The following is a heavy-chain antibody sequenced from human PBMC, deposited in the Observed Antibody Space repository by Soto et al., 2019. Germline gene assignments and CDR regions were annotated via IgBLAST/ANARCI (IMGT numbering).Heavy chain of an antibody. CDR1: GFTFSSYW. CDR2: IKQDGSEK. CDR3: ARDSTGFGDRLGYYYYNYMDV. V-gene: IGHV3-7*01. D-gene: IGHD3-10*01. Sequence: GGSLRLSCAASGFTFSSYWMSWVRQAPGKGLEWVANIKQDGSEKYYVDSVKGRFTISRDNAKNSLYLQMNSLRAEDTAVYYCARDSTGFGDRLGYYYYNYMDVWGKGTTVTVSS. J-gene: IGHJ6*03.